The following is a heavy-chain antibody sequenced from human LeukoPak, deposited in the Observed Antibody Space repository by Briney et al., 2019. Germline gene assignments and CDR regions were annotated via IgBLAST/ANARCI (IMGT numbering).Heavy chain of an antibody. Sequence: ASVKVSCKASGYTFTSYGISWVRQAPGQGLEWMGWISAYNGNTNYAQKLQGRVTMTTDTSTSTAYMELRSLRSDDTAVYYCARASSDYDSSGLGLDYWGQGTLVTVSS. CDR3: ARASSDYDSSGLGLDY. J-gene: IGHJ4*02. V-gene: IGHV1-18*01. CDR2: ISAYNGNT. CDR1: GYTFTSYG. D-gene: IGHD3-22*01.